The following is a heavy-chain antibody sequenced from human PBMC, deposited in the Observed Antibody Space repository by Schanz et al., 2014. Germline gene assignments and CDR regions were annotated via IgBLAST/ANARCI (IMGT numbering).Heavy chain of an antibody. D-gene: IGHD3-22*01. CDR2: IYSGGST. J-gene: IGHJ4*02. CDR3: AKVWGSDYFYPFDY. CDR1: EFTVSRNY. V-gene: IGHV3-66*01. Sequence: EVQLVESGGGLVQPGGSLRLSCGGSEFTVSRNYMSWVRQAPGKGPEWVSVIYSGGSTFYTDSVKGRFTISRDNSKNTLYLQMNSLRAEDTAVYYCAKVWGSDYFYPFDYWGQGTLVTVSS.